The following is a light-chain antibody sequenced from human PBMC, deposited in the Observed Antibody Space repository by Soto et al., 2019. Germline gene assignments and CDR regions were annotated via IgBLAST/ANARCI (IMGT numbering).Light chain of an antibody. CDR1: QSVSSN. CDR2: CAS. Sequence: EIVMPQSPATLSVSPGERATLSCRASQSVSSNLAWYQQKPGQAPRLLIYCASTRATGIPARFSGSGSGTEFTLTISSLQSEDFAVYYCQQHNNWPPITFGQGTRLEIK. J-gene: IGKJ5*01. CDR3: QQHNNWPPIT. V-gene: IGKV3-15*01.